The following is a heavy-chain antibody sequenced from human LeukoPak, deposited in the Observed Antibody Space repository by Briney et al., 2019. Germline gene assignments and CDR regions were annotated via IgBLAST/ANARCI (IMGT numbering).Heavy chain of an antibody. CDR1: GYTFTSYG. CDR2: ISAYNGNT. Sequence: ASVKVSCKASGYTFTSYGISWVRQAPGQGLERMGWISAYNGNTNYAQKLQGRVTMTTDTSTSTDYMELRSLRSDDTAVYYCARESYYYGSGSFDYWGQGTLVTVSS. CDR3: ARESYYYGSGSFDY. D-gene: IGHD3-10*01. J-gene: IGHJ4*02. V-gene: IGHV1-18*01.